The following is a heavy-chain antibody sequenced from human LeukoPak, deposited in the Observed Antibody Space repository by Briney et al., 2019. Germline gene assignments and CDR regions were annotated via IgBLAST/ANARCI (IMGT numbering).Heavy chain of an antibody. Sequence: ASVKVSCKASGYTFTSYGISWVRQAPGQGLEWMGWISAYNGNTNYAQKLQGRVTITTDESTSTAYMELSSLRSEDTAVYYCARDSQDGGYLFDYWGQGTLVTVSS. CDR2: ISAYNGNT. J-gene: IGHJ4*02. V-gene: IGHV1-18*01. CDR1: GYTFTSYG. CDR3: ARDSQDGGYLFDY. D-gene: IGHD3-22*01.